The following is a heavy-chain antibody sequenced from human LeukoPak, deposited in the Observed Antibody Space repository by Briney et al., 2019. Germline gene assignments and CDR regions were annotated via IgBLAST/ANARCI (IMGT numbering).Heavy chain of an antibody. CDR1: GFTFSSYS. CDR3: ASRRVLWFGESMGGGFDY. D-gene: IGHD3-10*01. CDR2: ISSSSSYI. Sequence: GGSLRLSCAASGFTFSSYSMNLVRQAPGKGLEWVSSISSSSSYIYYADSVKGRFTISRDNAKNSLYLQMNSLRAEDTAVYYCASRRVLWFGESMGGGFDYWGQGTLVTVSS. J-gene: IGHJ4*02. V-gene: IGHV3-21*01.